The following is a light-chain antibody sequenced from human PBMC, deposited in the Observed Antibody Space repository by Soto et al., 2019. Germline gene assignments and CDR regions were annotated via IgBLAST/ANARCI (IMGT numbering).Light chain of an antibody. Sequence: IQMTQSPLSLSASVGDRVIITCRASRDIGNDLGWYQQKPGKAPKLLIFAASTLHSGVPSRFSGSRSGTVFTLTISSLHTEDFATYFCLQDYNLPRTFGQGT. J-gene: IGKJ1*01. CDR2: AAS. CDR3: LQDYNLPRT. CDR1: RDIGND. V-gene: IGKV1-6*01.